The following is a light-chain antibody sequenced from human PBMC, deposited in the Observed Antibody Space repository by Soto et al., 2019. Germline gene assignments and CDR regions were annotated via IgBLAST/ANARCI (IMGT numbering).Light chain of an antibody. CDR3: QQYGSSQS. CDR1: QSVSSSY. V-gene: IGKV3-20*01. Sequence: EIVLTQSPGTLSLCPGERATLSCRASQSVSSSYLAWYQQKPGQAPRLLIYGASSRATGIPDRFSGSGSGTDFTLTISRLGPEDFAVYYCQQYGSSQSFGQGTKVEIK. CDR2: GAS. J-gene: IGKJ1*01.